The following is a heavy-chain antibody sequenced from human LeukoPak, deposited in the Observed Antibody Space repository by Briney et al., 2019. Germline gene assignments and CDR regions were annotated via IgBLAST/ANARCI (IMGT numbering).Heavy chain of an antibody. CDR1: GFTFSNAW. CDR3: TTGFSYGYGY. V-gene: IGHV3-15*01. J-gene: IGHJ4*02. CDR2: IKSKTDDGTT. Sequence: GGSLRLSCAASGFTFSNAWMSWVRQAPGKGLEWVGRIKSKTDDGTTDYAEHVKGRFTISRDDSKHTLYLQMNSLKTEDTAVYYCTTGFSYGYGYWGKGTLVTVSS. D-gene: IGHD5-18*01.